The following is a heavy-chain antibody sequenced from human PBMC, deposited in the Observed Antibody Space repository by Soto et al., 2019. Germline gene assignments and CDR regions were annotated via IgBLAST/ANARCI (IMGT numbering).Heavy chain of an antibody. J-gene: IGHJ5*02. CDR3: TVGCSISTNCYEDHWFDP. Sequence: SVKVSCKDSGGTFSSYTISWVRQAPGQGLEWMGRIIPILGIANYAQKFQGRVTITADKSTSTAYMELSSLRSEDTGVYYCTVGCSISTNCYEDHWFDPWGQGTLVTVSS. D-gene: IGHD2-2*01. V-gene: IGHV1-69*02. CDR1: GGTFSSYT. CDR2: IIPILGIA.